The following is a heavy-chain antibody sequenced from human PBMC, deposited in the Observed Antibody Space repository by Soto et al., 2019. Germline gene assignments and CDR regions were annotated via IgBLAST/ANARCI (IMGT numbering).Heavy chain of an antibody. CDR1: GYTFSSYG. D-gene: IGHD3-16*01. J-gene: IGHJ4*02. CDR3: ARDSLRDPYYFDY. CDR2: ISAYNGYT. Sequence: ASVKVSCKASGYTFSSYGFSWVRQAPGQGLEWMGWISAYNGYTNYAQKFQGRVTMTTDPSTTTAYMELRRLRSDYTAVYYCARDSLRDPYYFDYWGQGTLVTVSS. V-gene: IGHV1-18*01.